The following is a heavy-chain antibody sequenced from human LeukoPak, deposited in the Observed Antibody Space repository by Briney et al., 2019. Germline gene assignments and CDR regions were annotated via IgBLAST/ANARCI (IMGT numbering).Heavy chain of an antibody. CDR3: ARVGYCSGGSCYRPTYFDY. Sequence: GASVKVSCKASGGTFSSYAISWVRQAPGQGLEWMGGIIPIFGTANYAQKFQGRVTITADKSTSTAYMELSRLRSEDTAVYYCARVGYCSGGSCYRPTYFDYWGQGTLVTVSS. D-gene: IGHD2-15*01. CDR1: GGTFSSYA. CDR2: IIPIFGTA. J-gene: IGHJ4*02. V-gene: IGHV1-69*06.